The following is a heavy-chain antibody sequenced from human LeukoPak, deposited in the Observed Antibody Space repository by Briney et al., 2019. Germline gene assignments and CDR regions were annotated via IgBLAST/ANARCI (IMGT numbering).Heavy chain of an antibody. V-gene: IGHV1-69*04. D-gene: IGHD3-22*01. CDR1: GGTFSSYA. Sequence: SVKVSCKASGGTFSSYAISRVRQAPGQGLEWMGRIIPIFGIAIYAQKFQGRVTITADKSTSTAYMELSSLRSEDTAVYHCARVMDYYDSSAYIGYWGQGTLVTVSS. CDR2: IIPIFGIA. CDR3: ARVMDYYDSSAYIGY. J-gene: IGHJ4*02.